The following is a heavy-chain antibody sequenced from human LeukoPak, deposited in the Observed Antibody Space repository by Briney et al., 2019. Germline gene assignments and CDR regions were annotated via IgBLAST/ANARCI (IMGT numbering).Heavy chain of an antibody. D-gene: IGHD4-17*01. CDR3: ARETEFGDYGWFDP. V-gene: IGHV3-9*01. J-gene: IGHJ5*02. CDR1: GFTFDDYG. CDR2: ISWNSGGI. Sequence: PGGSLRLSCAASGFTFDDYGMHWVRQAPGKGLEWVSGISWNSGGIGYADSVKGRFTISRDNAKNSLYLQMNSLRAEDTAVYYCARETEFGDYGWFDPWGQGTLVTVSS.